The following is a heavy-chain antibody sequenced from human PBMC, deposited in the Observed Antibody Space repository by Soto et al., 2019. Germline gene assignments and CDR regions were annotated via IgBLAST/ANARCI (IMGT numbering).Heavy chain of an antibody. CDR1: GGSISSGGYY. V-gene: IGHV4-31*03. Sequence: PSETLSLTCTVSGGSISSGGYYWSWIRQHPGKGLEWIGYIYYSGSTYYNPSLKSRVTISVDTSKNQFSLKLSSVTAADTAVYYCARARPDYYDSNSFDYWGQGPQVTVSS. CDR3: ARARPDYYDSNSFDY. D-gene: IGHD3-22*01. J-gene: IGHJ4*02. CDR2: IYYSGST.